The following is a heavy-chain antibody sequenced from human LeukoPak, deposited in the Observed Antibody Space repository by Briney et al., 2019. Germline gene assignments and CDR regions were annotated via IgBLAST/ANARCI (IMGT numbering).Heavy chain of an antibody. J-gene: IGHJ4*02. V-gene: IGHV3-48*01. CDR2: ISSSNSTV. CDR1: GFTFSAYS. Sequence: GGSLRLSCAVSGFTFSAYSMNWVRQAPGKGLEWVSYISSSNSTVYYADSVKGRFTISRDNAKNSLYLQMNSLRAEDTAVYYCARESDYGDYVGYWGQGTLVTVSS. CDR3: ARESDYGDYVGY. D-gene: IGHD4-17*01.